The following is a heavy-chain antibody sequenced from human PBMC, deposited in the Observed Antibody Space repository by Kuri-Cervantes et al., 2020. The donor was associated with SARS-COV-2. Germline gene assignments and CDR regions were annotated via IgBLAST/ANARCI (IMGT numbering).Heavy chain of an antibody. CDR1: GYSFTSYW. D-gene: IGHD3-22*01. V-gene: IGHV5-51*01. CDR3: ARPLYYYDSSGYPGSVVAFDI. CDR2: IYPGDSDT. J-gene: IGHJ3*02. Sequence: GGSLRLSCKGSGYSFTSYWIGWVRQMLGKGLEWMGIIYPGDSDTRYSPSFQGQVTISADKSISTAYLQWSSLKASDTAMYYCARPLYYYDSSGYPGSVVAFDIWGQGTMVTVSS.